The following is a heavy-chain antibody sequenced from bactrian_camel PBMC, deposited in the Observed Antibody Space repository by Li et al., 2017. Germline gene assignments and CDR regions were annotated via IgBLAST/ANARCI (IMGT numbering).Heavy chain of an antibody. Sequence: HVQLVESGGGLVQPGESLRLSCAASGYTYSSYCMGWFRQAPGKEREGVAAIDTDGTTYYGDSVKGRATISRDNSKNTVYLQLKSLNIEDMAMYYCAKAVGRGPYELDYWGQGTQVTVS. CDR3: AKAVGRGPYELDY. CDR2: IDTDGTT. D-gene: IGHD6*01. V-gene: IGHV3S1*01. J-gene: IGHJ4*01. CDR1: GYTYSSYC.